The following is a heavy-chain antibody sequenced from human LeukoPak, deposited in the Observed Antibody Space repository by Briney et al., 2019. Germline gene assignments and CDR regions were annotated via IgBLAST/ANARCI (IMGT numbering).Heavy chain of an antibody. CDR2: ISSSSSYI. CDR3: ARALNYDILAVEEAVYFDY. J-gene: IGHJ4*02. D-gene: IGHD3-9*01. V-gene: IGHV3-21*01. Sequence: GGSLRLSCAASGFTFSSYSMNWVRQAPGKGLEWVSSISSSSSYIYYADSVKGRFTISRDNAKNSLYLQMNSLRAEDTAVYYCARALNYDILAVEEAVYFDYWGQGTLVTVSS. CDR1: GFTFSSYS.